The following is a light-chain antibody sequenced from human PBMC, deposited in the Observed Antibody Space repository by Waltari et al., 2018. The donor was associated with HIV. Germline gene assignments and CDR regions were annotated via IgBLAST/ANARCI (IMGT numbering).Light chain of an antibody. CDR2: SNN. Sequence: QSVLTQPPSASGTPGQRVSISCSGSSSNIGSIIVNWYQQLPGTAPKLLIYSNNQRPSGVPDRFSGSKSGTSASLAISGLQSEDEADYYCAAWDDSLNAWVFGGGTKLTVL. CDR1: SSNIGSII. J-gene: IGLJ3*02. CDR3: AAWDDSLNAWV. V-gene: IGLV1-44*01.